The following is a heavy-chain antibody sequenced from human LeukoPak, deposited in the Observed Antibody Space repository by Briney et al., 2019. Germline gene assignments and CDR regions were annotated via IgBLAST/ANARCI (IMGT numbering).Heavy chain of an antibody. V-gene: IGHV3-7*01. D-gene: IGHD4-17*01. CDR3: ARGRFGDYD. CDR2: IKPDGSEK. Sequence: GGSLRLSCTASGFTFSDFWMGWVRQAPGKGLEWVAHIKPDGSEKYYVESVKGRFSISRDNTRNSLFLQMNTLRAEDTAVYYCARGRFGDYDWGQGTLVTVSS. CDR1: GFTFSDFW. J-gene: IGHJ4*02.